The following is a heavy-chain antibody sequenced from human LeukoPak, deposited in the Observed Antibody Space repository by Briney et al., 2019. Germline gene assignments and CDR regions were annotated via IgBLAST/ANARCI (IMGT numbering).Heavy chain of an antibody. CDR2: ISAYNGNT. CDR1: GYTFTSYG. CDR3: ARDRVDTAMGPTIDY. D-gene: IGHD5-18*01. Sequence: ASVKVSSKASGYTFTSYGISWVRQAPGQGLEWMGWISAYNGNTNYAQKFQGRVTMTTDTSTSTAYMELRSLRSDDTAVYYCARDRVDTAMGPTIDYWGQGTLVTVSS. J-gene: IGHJ4*02. V-gene: IGHV1-18*01.